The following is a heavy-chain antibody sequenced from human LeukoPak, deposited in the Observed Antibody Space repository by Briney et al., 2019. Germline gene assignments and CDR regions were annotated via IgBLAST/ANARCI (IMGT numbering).Heavy chain of an antibody. CDR2: IYYSGSI. V-gene: IGHV4-39*01. CDR3: ARHSSMTTVTFDY. D-gene: IGHD4-17*01. CDR1: AGSFSGTSYY. Sequence: SETLSLTCTVSAGSFSGTSYYWGWIRQPPGKGLEWIGSIYYSGSIYYNPSLKSRVTISVDTSKDQFSLRLSSVTAADTAVYYCARHSSMTTVTFDYWGQGTLVIVPS. J-gene: IGHJ4*02.